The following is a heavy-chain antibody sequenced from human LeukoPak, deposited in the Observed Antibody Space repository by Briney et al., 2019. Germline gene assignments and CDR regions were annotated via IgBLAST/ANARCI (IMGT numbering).Heavy chain of an antibody. CDR2: IYSSGTT. V-gene: IGHV4-59*01. CDR3: ARGPTKNYFDS. J-gene: IGHJ4*02. Sequence: PSETLSLTCTVSGGSISSYYWSSIRQPPGRGLEWIGYIYSSGTTNYNPSLKSRVTISVDTSKSQFSLKLSSVTAADTAVYYCARGPTKNYFDSWGQGTVVTVSS. CDR1: GGSISSYY.